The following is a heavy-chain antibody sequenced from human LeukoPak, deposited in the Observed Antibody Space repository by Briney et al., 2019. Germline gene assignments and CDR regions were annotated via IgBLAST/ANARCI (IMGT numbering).Heavy chain of an antibody. CDR2: IKSKTDGGTI. CDR3: STDYYGSGRPGFGY. J-gene: IGHJ4*02. V-gene: IGHV3-15*07. Sequence: GRSLRLSCAASGFTFSKAWMNWVRQAPGKGLEWVGRIKSKTDGGTIDHAAPVKGRFTISRDDSKNMMYLQMNSLKTEDTAVYYCSTDYYGSGRPGFGYWGQGSLVTVSS. CDR1: GFTFSKAW. D-gene: IGHD3-10*01.